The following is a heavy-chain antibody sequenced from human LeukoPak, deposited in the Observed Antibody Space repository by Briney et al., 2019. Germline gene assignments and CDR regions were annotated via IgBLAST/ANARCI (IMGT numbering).Heavy chain of an antibody. CDR2: INHSGST. J-gene: IGHJ6*02. D-gene: IGHD3-3*01. CDR3: ARGRSRFLEWLLESYGMDV. V-gene: IGHV4-34*01. Sequence: PSETLSLTCAVYGGSFSGYYWSWIRQPPGNGLEWIGEINHSGSTNYNPSLKSRVTISVDTSKNQFSLKLSSVTAADTAVYYCARGRSRFLEWLLESYGMDVWGQGTTVTVSS. CDR1: GGSFSGYY.